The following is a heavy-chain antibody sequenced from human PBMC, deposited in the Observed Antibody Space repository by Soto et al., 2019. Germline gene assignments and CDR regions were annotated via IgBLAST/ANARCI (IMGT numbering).Heavy chain of an antibody. CDR1: GFTFSSYA. J-gene: IGHJ5*01. CDR2: ISGSGGST. CDR3: AKDRGRGYDWFDS. Sequence: EVQLLESGGGLVQPGGSLRLSCAASGFTFSSYAMSWVRQAPGKGLEWVSAISGSGGSTFYADSVKGRFTISRDTSKNTLFLQMNRLRAEDTGVYDWAKDRGRGYDWFDSWGQGTLVTVSS. V-gene: IGHV3-23*01. D-gene: IGHD5-12*01.